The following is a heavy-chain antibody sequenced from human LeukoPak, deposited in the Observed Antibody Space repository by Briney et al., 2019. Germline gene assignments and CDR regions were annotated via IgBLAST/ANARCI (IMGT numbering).Heavy chain of an antibody. CDR2: ISGSGGST. Sequence: PGGSLRLSCAASGFTFSSYAMSWVRQAPGKGLEWVSAISGSGGSTYYADSVKGRFTISRDNSKNTLYLQMNSLRAEDTAVYYCAKDGYPWQSYYYYYMDVWGKGTTVTVSS. CDR3: AKDGYPWQSYYYYYMDV. CDR1: GFTFSSYA. J-gene: IGHJ6*03. D-gene: IGHD5-12*01. V-gene: IGHV3-23*01.